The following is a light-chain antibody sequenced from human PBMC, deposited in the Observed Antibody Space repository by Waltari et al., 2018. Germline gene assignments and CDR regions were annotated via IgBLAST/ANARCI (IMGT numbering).Light chain of an antibody. CDR3: SSYTTISTTL. V-gene: IGLV2-14*01. CDR1: SSDVGASNF. Sequence: QSALAQPASVSGSPGQSIPIPSPGTSSDVGASNFVPWYQHHPGKAPKLIIYDVSRWPSGVSNRFSGSKSGNTASLTISGLQAEDEADYYCSSYTTISTTLFGGGTKVTVL. CDR2: DVS. J-gene: IGLJ2*01.